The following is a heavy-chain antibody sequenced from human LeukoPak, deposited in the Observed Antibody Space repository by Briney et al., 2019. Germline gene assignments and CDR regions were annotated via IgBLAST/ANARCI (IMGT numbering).Heavy chain of an antibody. V-gene: IGHV3-21*01. D-gene: IGHD2-15*01. CDR2: INYSGTNM. CDR3: VTSGCSGATCYFYFDY. CDR1: GFTFSNYA. Sequence: GGSLRLSCVASGFTFSNYAMNWVRQAPGKGLEWVSSINYSGTNMYYADSVKGRFTISRDNAKNSLFLQMNSLRPEDTAVYYCVTSGCSGATCYFYFDYWGQGTLVTVSS. J-gene: IGHJ4*02.